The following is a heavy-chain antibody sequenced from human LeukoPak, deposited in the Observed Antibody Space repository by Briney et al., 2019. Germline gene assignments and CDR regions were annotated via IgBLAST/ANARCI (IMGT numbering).Heavy chain of an antibody. CDR1: GYTFTGYY. V-gene: IGHV1-2*02. Sequence: ASVKVSCKASGYTFTGYYMHWVRQAPGQGLEWMGWINPNSGGTNYAQKFQGRVTMTRDTSISTAYMELSRLRSDDTAGYYCARDSGDLDWSFPSEFDYWGQGTLVTVSS. CDR3: ARDSGDLDWSFPSEFDY. J-gene: IGHJ4*02. CDR2: INPNSGGT. D-gene: IGHD3-9*01.